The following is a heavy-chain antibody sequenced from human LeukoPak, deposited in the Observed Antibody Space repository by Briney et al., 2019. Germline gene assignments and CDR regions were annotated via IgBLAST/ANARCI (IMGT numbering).Heavy chain of an antibody. CDR1: GFTSSNYW. V-gene: IGHV3-7*01. CDR3: ARILLRSESFYNPSDC. Sequence: SGGSLRLSCAVSGFTSSNYWMSWVRQAPGKGLEWVASIKQDGSEKNYVDSVKGRFTISRDNAKDSLYLQMNSLRAEDTAVYFCARILLRSESFYNPSDCWGQGTLVTVSS. J-gene: IGHJ4*02. CDR2: IKQDGSEK. D-gene: IGHD3-10*01.